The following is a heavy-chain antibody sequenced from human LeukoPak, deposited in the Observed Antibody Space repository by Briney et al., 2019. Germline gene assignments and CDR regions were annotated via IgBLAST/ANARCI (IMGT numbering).Heavy chain of an antibody. J-gene: IGHJ4*02. V-gene: IGHV3-33*06. CDR1: GFTFSSYG. Sequence: PGGSLRLSCAASGFTFSSYGMHWVRQAPGKGLEWVAVIWYDGSNRYYSDSVKGRFTIARDNSKNTLHLQMNSLRDEDTAVYYCAKEAVAGDYFDYWGQGTLVTVSS. CDR2: IWYDGSNR. D-gene: IGHD6-19*01. CDR3: AKEAVAGDYFDY.